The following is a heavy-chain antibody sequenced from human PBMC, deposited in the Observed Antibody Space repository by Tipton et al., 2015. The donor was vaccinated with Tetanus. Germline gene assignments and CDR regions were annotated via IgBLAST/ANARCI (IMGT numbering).Heavy chain of an antibody. D-gene: IGHD6-13*01. J-gene: IGHJ4*02. CDR1: GGSISSYY. CDR3: ARGGIAASGGGLDY. Sequence: TLSLTCTVSGGSISSYYWSWIRQPPGKGLEWIGYIYYSGSTNYNPSLKSRVTISVDTPKNQFSLKLSSVTAADTAVYYCARGGIAASGGGLDYWGQGTQITVSS. CDR2: IYYSGST. V-gene: IGHV4-59*01.